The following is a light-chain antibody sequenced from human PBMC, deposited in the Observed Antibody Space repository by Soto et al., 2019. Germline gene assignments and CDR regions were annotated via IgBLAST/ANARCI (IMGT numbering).Light chain of an antibody. CDR3: QQYNNWWT. V-gene: IGKV3-15*01. CDR2: GAS. J-gene: IGKJ1*01. Sequence: EIVMTQSPATLSVSPGERATLSCRASQSVSSILAWYQQKPGQAPRLLIYGASTRATGIPARFSGSGSGTEFTLNISSLQSEDFAVYYCQQYNNWWTFGQGTKVEIK. CDR1: QSVSSI.